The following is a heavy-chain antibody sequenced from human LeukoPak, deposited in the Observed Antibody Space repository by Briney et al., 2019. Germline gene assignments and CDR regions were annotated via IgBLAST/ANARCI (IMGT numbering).Heavy chain of an antibody. V-gene: IGHV3-23*01. CDR2: ISGSGGTT. J-gene: IGHJ4*02. Sequence: GGSLRLSCAASGFTFSSYAMSWVRQAPGKGLEWVSAISGSGGTTYYADSVKGRFTISRDNSKNTLYLQMNSLRAEDTAVYHCAKSSGYYPLNTQEDYWGQGTLVTVSS. CDR1: GFTFSSYA. CDR3: AKSSGYYPLNTQEDY. D-gene: IGHD3-22*01.